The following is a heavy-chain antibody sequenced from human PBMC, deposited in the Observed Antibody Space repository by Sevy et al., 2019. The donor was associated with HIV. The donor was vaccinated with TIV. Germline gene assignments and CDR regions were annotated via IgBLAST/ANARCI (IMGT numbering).Heavy chain of an antibody. CDR3: ARGPPDGSYDYFDY. CDR2: VSGSSNYI. J-gene: IGHJ4*02. V-gene: IGHV3-21*06. Sequence: GGSLRLSCAASGFTFFGFNMNWFRQAPGKGLDGVSSVSGSSNYIYYAESLKGRFIISRDNAKDTLYLQMNSLRADDTAVYYCARGPPDGSYDYFDYWGQGTLVTVSS. CDR1: GFTFFGFN. D-gene: IGHD1-26*01.